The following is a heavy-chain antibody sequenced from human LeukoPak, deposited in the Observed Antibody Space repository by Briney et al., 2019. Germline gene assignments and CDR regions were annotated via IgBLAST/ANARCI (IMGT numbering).Heavy chain of an antibody. J-gene: IGHJ5*02. V-gene: IGHV1-18*01. Sequence: GASVKVSCKTSGYTFTSYGISWVRQAPGQGLEWVGWISTYNGHTNYAQKFQGRVTMTTDTSTSTAYMDLRSLRSDDTAVYYCARVLRGSPAATDRDWFDPWGQGTLVTVSS. CDR1: GYTFTSYG. CDR2: ISTYNGHT. D-gene: IGHD2-2*01. CDR3: ARVLRGSPAATDRDWFDP.